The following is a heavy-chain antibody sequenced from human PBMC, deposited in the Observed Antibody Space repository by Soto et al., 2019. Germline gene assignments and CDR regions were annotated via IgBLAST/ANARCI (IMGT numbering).Heavy chain of an antibody. CDR1: GGTFNSHV. J-gene: IGHJ4*02. CDR2: IFPIFGTL. Sequence: QVHLVQSGAEVKKPGSSVKVSCKASGGTFNSHVFNWVRQAPGQGLECMGGIFPIFGTLNYAQKFQGRVTITADESMRTVYLEVSSLRSEDTAVYYCARDLEVRDGNISPLDLWGQGTLVTV. CDR3: ARDLEVRDGNISPLDL. D-gene: IGHD3-22*01. V-gene: IGHV1-69*01.